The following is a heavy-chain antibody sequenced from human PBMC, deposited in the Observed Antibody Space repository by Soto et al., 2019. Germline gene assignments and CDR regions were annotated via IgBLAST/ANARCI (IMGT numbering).Heavy chain of an antibody. J-gene: IGHJ6*02. Sequence: LSLTCTVSGGSVSSGDYFWSWLRQSPVKRLEWIAYIYYSGSTNYNPSLKSRATISVDTSKSQVSLTLTSMTAADAALYYCARSPNYYYYGFDVWGQGTAVTVSS. V-gene: IGHV4-61*08. D-gene: IGHD3-10*01. CDR1: GGSVSSGDYF. CDR2: IYYSGST. CDR3: ARSPNYYYYGFDV.